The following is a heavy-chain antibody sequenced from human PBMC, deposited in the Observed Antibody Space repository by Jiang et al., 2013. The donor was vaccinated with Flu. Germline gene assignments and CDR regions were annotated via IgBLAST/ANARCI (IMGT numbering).Heavy chain of an antibody. CDR3: AHRHIHGGNGFD. CDR2: FIGMMGQ. V-gene: IGHV2-5*02. D-gene: IGHD4-23*01. CDR1: GFSLSTTGAG. Sequence: KPTQTLTLTCTFSGFSLSTTGAGVGWVRQPPGRPWSGLQSFIGMMGQHYTPYLKSRLTITQDTSKNQVVLTMTNMDPVDTATYYCAHRHIHGGNGFD. J-gene: IGHJ3*02.